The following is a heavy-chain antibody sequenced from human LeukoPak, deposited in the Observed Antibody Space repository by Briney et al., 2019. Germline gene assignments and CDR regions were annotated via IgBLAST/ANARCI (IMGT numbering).Heavy chain of an antibody. CDR1: GFTFSSYA. J-gene: IGHJ3*02. CDR2: ISYDGSNK. Sequence: GRSLRLSCAASGFTFSSYAMHWVRQAPGKGLEWVAVISYDGSNKYYADSVKGRFTISRDNPKNTLYLQMNSLRAEDTAVYYCARGGDPGAFDIWGQGTMVTVSS. CDR3: ARGGDPGAFDI. V-gene: IGHV3-30-3*01. D-gene: IGHD2-21*02.